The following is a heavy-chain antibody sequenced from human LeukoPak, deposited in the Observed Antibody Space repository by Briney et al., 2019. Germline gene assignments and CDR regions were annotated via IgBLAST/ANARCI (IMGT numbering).Heavy chain of an antibody. CDR1: GFTFDDYA. V-gene: IGHV3-9*03. CDR3: ATTRAAQSWSFVFDY. D-gene: IGHD3-3*01. CDR2: ISWNSGSI. J-gene: IGHJ4*02. Sequence: PGRSLRLSCAASGFTFDDYAMHWVRQAPGKGLEWVSGISWNSGSIGYADSVKGRFTISRDNAKNSLYLQMNSLRAEDMALYYCATTRAAQSWSFVFDYWGQGTLVTVSS.